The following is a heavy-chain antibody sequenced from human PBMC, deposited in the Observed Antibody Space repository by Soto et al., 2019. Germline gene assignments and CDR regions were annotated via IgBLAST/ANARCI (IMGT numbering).Heavy chain of an antibody. CDR3: ARHSNGFDY. V-gene: IGHV3-30*03. CDR2: ISYDGSNK. D-gene: IGHD2-8*01. J-gene: IGHJ4*02. CDR1: GFTFSSYG. Sequence: GGSLRLSCAASGFTFSSYGMHWVRQAPGKGLEWVAVISYDGSNKYYADSVKGRFTISRDNSKNTLYLQMNSLKASDTAMYYCARHSNGFDYWGQGTLVTVSS.